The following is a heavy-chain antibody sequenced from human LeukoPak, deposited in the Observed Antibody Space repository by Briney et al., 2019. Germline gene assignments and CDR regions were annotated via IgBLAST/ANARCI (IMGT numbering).Heavy chain of an antibody. CDR1: GYTFTSYD. CDR2: MNPNSGNT. V-gene: IGHV1-8*01. D-gene: IGHD3-22*01. Sequence: GASVKVSCKASGYTFTSYDINWVRQAPGQGLEWMGWMNPNSGNTGYAQKFQGRVTMTRNTSISTAYMELSSLRSEDTAVYYCARGPYYYDSSGRAFDIWGQGTMVTVSS. CDR3: ARGPYYYDSSGRAFDI. J-gene: IGHJ3*02.